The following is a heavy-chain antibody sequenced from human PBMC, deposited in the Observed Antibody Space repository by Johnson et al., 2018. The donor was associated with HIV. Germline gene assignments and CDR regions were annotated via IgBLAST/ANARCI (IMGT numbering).Heavy chain of an antibody. CDR3: ARDRGGSSYSWVAFDI. Sequence: QVQLVESGGGVVQPGRSLRLSCAASRFTFSSYAMHWVRQAPGKGLEWVAVISYDGSNKYYADSVKGRFSISRDNSKNTLHLQMNSLRAEDTAMYYCARDRGGSSYSWVAFDIWGQGTMVTVSS. CDR2: ISYDGSNK. V-gene: IGHV3-30-3*01. J-gene: IGHJ3*02. D-gene: IGHD5-18*01. CDR1: RFTFSSYA.